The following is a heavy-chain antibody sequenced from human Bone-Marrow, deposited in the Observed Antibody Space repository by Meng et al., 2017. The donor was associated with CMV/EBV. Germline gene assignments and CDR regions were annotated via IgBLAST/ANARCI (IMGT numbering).Heavy chain of an antibody. D-gene: IGHD2-2*01. V-gene: IGHV3-30-3*01. CDR2: ISYDGSNK. Sequence: GSLRLSCAASGFTFSSYAMHWVRQAPGKGLEWVAVISYDGSNKYYADSVKGRFTISRDNSKNTLYLQMNSLRAEDTAVYYCARVVPAARGEDVWGQGTTVTVSS. CDR1: GFTFSSYA. CDR3: ARVVPAARGEDV. J-gene: IGHJ6*02.